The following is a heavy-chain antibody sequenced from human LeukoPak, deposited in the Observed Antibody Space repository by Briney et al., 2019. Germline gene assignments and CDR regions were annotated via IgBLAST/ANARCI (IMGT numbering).Heavy chain of an antibody. CDR1: GYTFTAYY. V-gene: IGHV1-2*02. CDR2: IKPNSGGT. CDR3: ARVEGSAATRGD. J-gene: IGHJ4*02. Sequence: ASVKVSCKASGYTFTAYYVHWVRQAPGQGLEWRGLIKPNSGGTIYAQMFRGRVTMTRDTSISTAYMELSRLTSDDTAVYYCARVEGSAATRGDWGQGTLVTVSS. D-gene: IGHD1-7*01.